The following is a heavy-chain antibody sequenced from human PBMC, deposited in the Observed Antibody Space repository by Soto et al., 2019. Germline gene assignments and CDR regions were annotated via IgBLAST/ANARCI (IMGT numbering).Heavy chain of an antibody. D-gene: IGHD3-22*01. CDR1: GFTFSSYG. Sequence: GRSLRLSCAASGFTFSSYGMHWVRQAPGKGLEWVAVIWYDGSNKYYADSVKGRFTISRDNSKNTVYLQMNSLRAEDTAVYYCARPYYYDSSGYYNWGQGTLVTVSS. CDR2: IWYDGSNK. CDR3: ARPYYYDSSGYYN. V-gene: IGHV3-33*01. J-gene: IGHJ4*02.